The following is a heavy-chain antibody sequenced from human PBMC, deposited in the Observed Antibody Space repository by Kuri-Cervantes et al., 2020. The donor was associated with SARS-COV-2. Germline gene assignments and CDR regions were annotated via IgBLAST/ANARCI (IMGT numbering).Heavy chain of an antibody. CDR1: GYSFTVYY. CDR3: ARDRRYDFWSGNQDY. D-gene: IGHD3-3*01. J-gene: IGHJ4*02. V-gene: IGHV1-2*02. Sequence: ASVKVSCKASGYSFTVYYMHWVRQVPGQGLEWMGWINPNNGATNYLQKFEGRVTMTRDTSINTAYMELSRLRFDDTAVYYCARDRRYDFWSGNQDYWGQGTLVTVSS. CDR2: INPNNGAT.